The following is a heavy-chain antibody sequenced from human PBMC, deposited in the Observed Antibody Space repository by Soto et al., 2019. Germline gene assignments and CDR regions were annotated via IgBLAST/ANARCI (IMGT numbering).Heavy chain of an antibody. CDR1: GFTIDDYA. Sequence: EVQLVESGGGLVQPGRSRRLSCAASGFTIDDYAMHWVRQAPGKGLEWVSGISWSSGSTGYGDSVNGLFTISRDNAKNYLYLQRNSRRAEDTALYYCDKDLGGSGRYDNGYGMDVWGQGTTVIVSS. J-gene: IGHJ6*02. CDR2: ISWSSGST. D-gene: IGHD3-10*01. V-gene: IGHV3-9*01. CDR3: DKDLGGSGRYDNGYGMDV.